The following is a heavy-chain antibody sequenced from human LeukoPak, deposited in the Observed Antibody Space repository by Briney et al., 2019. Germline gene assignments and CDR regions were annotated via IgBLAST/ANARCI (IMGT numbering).Heavy chain of an antibody. Sequence: GGSLRLSCAASGFILSSHGMSWVRQAPGKRLEWVSTVTSRGGTDYTDSVKGRFIISRDNSKNTLLLQMNSLRAEDTAVYYCATTRPYGTTWAGAFEDWGQGTPVTVSS. CDR1: GFILSSHG. D-gene: IGHD6-19*01. V-gene: IGHV3-23*01. J-gene: IGHJ4*01. CDR2: VTSRGGT. CDR3: ATTRPYGTTWAGAFED.